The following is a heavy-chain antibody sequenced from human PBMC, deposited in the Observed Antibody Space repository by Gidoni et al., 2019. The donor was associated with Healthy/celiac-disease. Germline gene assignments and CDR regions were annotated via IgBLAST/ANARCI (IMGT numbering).Heavy chain of an antibody. CDR2: ISYDGSNK. V-gene: IGHV3-30*03. D-gene: IGHD3-3*01. CDR3: ARDYDFWSGYPPGGMDV. J-gene: IGHJ6*02. Sequence: QVQLVESGGGVVQPGRSLRLSCAASGFTFSSYGMHWVRQAPGKGLEWVAVISYDGSNKYYADSVKGRFTISRDNSKNTLYLQMNSLRAEDTAVYYCARDYDFWSGYPPGGMDVWGQGTTVTVSS. CDR1: GFTFSSYG.